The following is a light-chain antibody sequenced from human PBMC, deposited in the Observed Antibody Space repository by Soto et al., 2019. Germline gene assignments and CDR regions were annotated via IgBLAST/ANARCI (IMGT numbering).Light chain of an antibody. CDR1: QSISSD. CDR3: QQYNNCPPLT. V-gene: IGKV3-15*01. Sequence: EIVMTQSPATLSVSPGERATLSCRASQSISSDLAWYQQKPGQTPRLLIYGASTRATGIPARFSGSGSVTESTLTISSLQSEDLAVYYCQQYNNCPPLTFGGGTKVAIK. J-gene: IGKJ4*01. CDR2: GAS.